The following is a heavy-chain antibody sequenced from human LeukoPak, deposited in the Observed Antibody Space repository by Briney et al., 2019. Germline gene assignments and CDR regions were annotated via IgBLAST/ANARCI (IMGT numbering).Heavy chain of an antibody. CDR3: ASGPIVGASRPFDY. V-gene: IGHV4-34*01. J-gene: IGHJ4*02. CDR1: GGSFSGYY. CDR2: IKQSGST. D-gene: IGHD1-26*01. Sequence: SETLSLTCAVYGGSFSGYYWSWIRQPPGKGLEWIGEIKQSGSTNYNPSLKSRVTISVDTSKNQLSLKLSSVPAADTAVYYCASGPIVGASRPFDYWGQGTLVTVSS.